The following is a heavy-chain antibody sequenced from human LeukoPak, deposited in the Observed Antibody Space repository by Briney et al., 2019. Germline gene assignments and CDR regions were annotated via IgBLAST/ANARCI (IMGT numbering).Heavy chain of an antibody. CDR1: GYTFTNYD. D-gene: IGHD2/OR15-2a*01. CDR2: MNSNSGNT. Sequence: ASVKVSCKASGYTFTNYDIMWVRQATGQGPEWMGWMNSNSGNTNYAQKLQGRVTMTTDTSTSTAYMELRSLRSDDTAVYYCAREENIGWFDPWGQGTLVTVSS. CDR3: AREENIGWFDP. V-gene: IGHV1-18*01. J-gene: IGHJ5*02.